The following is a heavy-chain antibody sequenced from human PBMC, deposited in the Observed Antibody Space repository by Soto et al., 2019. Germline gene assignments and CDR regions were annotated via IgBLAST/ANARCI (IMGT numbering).Heavy chain of an antibody. CDR1: GFICSSYD. V-gene: IGHV3-23*01. D-gene: IGHD2-8*02. Sequence: PGGSLRLSCAASGFICSSYDMSWVRQAPGKGLEWVSTILVDGRAFYVDSVRGRFTISRDTSKNTVYLQMNSLTAGGTALYYCAKATATGGGAFDICGQGTMVTVSS. J-gene: IGHJ3*02. CDR2: ILVDGRA. CDR3: AKATATGGGAFDI.